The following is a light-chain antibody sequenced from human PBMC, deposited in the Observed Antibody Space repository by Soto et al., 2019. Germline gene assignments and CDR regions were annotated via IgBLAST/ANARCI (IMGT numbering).Light chain of an antibody. V-gene: IGKV1-27*01. CDR1: QDISNY. CDR3: QQSYSTWWT. Sequence: DIQMTQSPSTLSASLGDRVTITCRASQDISNYLAWYQQKPGKVPKLLIYAASTLQSGVPSRFSGSGSGTDFTLTISSLQPEDFATYYCQQSYSTWWTFGQGTKVDIK. CDR2: AAS. J-gene: IGKJ1*01.